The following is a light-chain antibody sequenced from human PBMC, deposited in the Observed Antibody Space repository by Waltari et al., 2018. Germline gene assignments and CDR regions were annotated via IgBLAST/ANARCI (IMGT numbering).Light chain of an antibody. V-gene: IGKV3-20*01. CDR1: QSVSRN. CDR2: AAS. CDR3: KHYVRFPAT. Sequence: EIVLTQSPGTLSLAPGERATLSCRSSQSVSRNLAWYQQKPGQAPSLLIYAASTRATGIPDRFSGSGSGTDFSLTISRLEPEDFAVYYCKHYVRFPATFAQGTKVEI. J-gene: IGKJ1*01.